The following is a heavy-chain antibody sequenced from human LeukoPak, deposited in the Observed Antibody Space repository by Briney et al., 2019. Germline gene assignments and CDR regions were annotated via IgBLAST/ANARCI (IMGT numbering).Heavy chain of an antibody. CDR1: GGSISSSSYY. J-gene: IGHJ4*02. CDR3: ARKWESGGRGFDY. V-gene: IGHV4-39*01. CDR2: IYYSGST. Sequence: SETLSLTCTVSGGSISSSSYYWGWIRQPPGKGLEWIGSIYYSGSTYYNPSLKSRVTISVDTSKNQFSLKLSSVTAADTAVYYCARKWESGGRGFDYWGQGTLVTVSS. D-gene: IGHD1-26*01.